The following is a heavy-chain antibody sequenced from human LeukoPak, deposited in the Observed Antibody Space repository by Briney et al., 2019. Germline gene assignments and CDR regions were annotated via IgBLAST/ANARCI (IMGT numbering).Heavy chain of an antibody. CDR2: IYYSGST. V-gene: IGHV4-59*12. D-gene: IGHD3-3*01. Sequence: PSETLSLTCTVSGGSISSYYWSWIRQPPGKGLEWIGYIYYSGSTNYNPSLKSRVTISVDTSKNQFSLKLSSVTAADTAVYYCAREAYYDFWSGYYTKGFDYWGQGTLVTVSS. J-gene: IGHJ4*02. CDR1: GGSISSYY. CDR3: AREAYYDFWSGYYTKGFDY.